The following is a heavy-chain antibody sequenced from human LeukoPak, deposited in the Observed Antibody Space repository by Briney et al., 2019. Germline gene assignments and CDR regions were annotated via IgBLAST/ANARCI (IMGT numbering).Heavy chain of an antibody. V-gene: IGHV4-61*02. J-gene: IGHJ4*02. Sequence: PSETLSLTCTVSGGSISSGSYYWSWIRQPAGKGLEWIGRIYTSGSTNYNPSLKSRVTISVDTSKNQFSLKLSSVTAADAAVYYCARVGRGSLRRFDYWGQGTLVTVSS. CDR2: IYTSGST. CDR3: ARVGRGSLRRFDY. D-gene: IGHD3-10*01. CDR1: GGSISSGSYY.